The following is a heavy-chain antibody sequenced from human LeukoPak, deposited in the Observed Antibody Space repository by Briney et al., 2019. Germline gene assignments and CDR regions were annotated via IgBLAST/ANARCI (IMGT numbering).Heavy chain of an antibody. J-gene: IGHJ3*02. Sequence: AGGSLRLSCAASGFTFNSHAMSWVRQAPGKGLEWVSTLSGSASTYYADSVKGRFTISRDTSKNTLFLDMNTLRVEDTAVYYCAKGSQESPRTILDAFDIWGQGTMVSVSS. CDR2: LSGSAST. D-gene: IGHD1-1*01. V-gene: IGHV3-23*01. CDR1: GFTFNSHA. CDR3: AKGSQESPRTILDAFDI.